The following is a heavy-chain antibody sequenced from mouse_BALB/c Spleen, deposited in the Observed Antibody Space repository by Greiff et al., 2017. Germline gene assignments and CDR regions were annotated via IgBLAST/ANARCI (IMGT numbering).Heavy chain of an antibody. J-gene: IGHJ2*01. V-gene: IGHV2-6-7*01. CDR1: GFSLTGYG. CDR3: ARGANSYYFDY. Sequence: QVQLKESGPGLVAPSQSLSITCTVSGFSLTGYGVNWVRQPPGKGLEWLGMIWGDGSTDYNSALKSRLSISKDNSKSQVFLKMNSLQTDDTARYYCARGANSYYFDYWGQGTTLTVSS. D-gene: IGHD4-1*01. CDR2: IWGDGST.